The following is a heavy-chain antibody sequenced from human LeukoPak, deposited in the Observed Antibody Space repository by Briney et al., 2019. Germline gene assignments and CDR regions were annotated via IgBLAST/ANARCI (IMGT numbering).Heavy chain of an antibody. Sequence: PGGSLRLSCTVSGFTLSNYWMSWVRQAPGKGPEWVASIRQDGSEEYYVDSVRGRFTISRDNAKNSLYLQMNSLRAEDTAVYYCTRMVWRSRPFDYWGQGTLVTVSS. CDR3: TRMVWRSRPFDY. J-gene: IGHJ4*02. CDR2: IRQDGSEE. V-gene: IGHV3-7*01. D-gene: IGHD2-2*01. CDR1: GFTLSNYW.